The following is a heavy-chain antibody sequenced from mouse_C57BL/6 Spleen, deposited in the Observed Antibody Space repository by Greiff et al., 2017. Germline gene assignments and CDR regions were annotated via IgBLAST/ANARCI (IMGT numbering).Heavy chain of an antibody. V-gene: IGHV1-9*01. CDR1: GYTFTGYW. CDR2: ILPGSGST. J-gene: IGHJ3*01. D-gene: IGHD2-2*01. Sequence: VQLQQSGAELMKPGASVKLSCKATGYTFTGYWIEWVKQRPGHGLEWIGDILPGSGSTNYNEKFKGKATFTADTSSNTAYMQLSSLTTEDSAIYYCASWENYGYDDAYWGQGTLVTVSA. CDR3: ASWENYGYDDAY.